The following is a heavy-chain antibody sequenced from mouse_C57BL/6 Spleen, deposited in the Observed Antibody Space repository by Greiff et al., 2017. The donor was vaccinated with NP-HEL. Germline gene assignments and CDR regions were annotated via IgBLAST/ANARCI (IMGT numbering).Heavy chain of an antibody. D-gene: IGHD1-1*01. CDR1: GFNIKDYY. J-gene: IGHJ3*01. Sequence: EVQLQQSGAELVRPGASVKLSCTASGFNIKDYYMHWVKQRPEQGLEWIGRIDPEDGDTEYAPKFQGKATMTADTSSNTAYLQLISLTSEDTAVYYCTTLFYGSSDAGFAYWGQGTLVTVSA. CDR3: TTLFYGSSDAGFAY. CDR2: IDPEDGDT. V-gene: IGHV14-1*01.